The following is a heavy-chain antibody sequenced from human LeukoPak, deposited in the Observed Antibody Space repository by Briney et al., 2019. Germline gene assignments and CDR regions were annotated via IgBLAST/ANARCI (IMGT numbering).Heavy chain of an antibody. CDR3: AKARYGSGSSFDY. Sequence: GGSLRLSCAASGFTFRSYGMHWVRQAPGKGLEWVAYLSHDGTSKYYADSLKGRFAISRDNSKNTLSLQMNSLRAEDTAVYYCAKARYGSGSSFDYWGQGTLVTVSS. J-gene: IGHJ4*02. V-gene: IGHV3-30*02. CDR1: GFTFRSYG. CDR2: LSHDGTSK. D-gene: IGHD3-10*01.